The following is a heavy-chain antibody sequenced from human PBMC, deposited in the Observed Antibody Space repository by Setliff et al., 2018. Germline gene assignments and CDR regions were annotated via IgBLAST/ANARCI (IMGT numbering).Heavy chain of an antibody. J-gene: IGHJ3*02. V-gene: IGHV1-46*01. CDR1: GYSFTNYY. CDR2: INPSGGST. Sequence: ASVKVSCKASGYSFTNYYIHWVRQAPGQGLEWMGIINPSGGSTSYAQKFQGRVTITADKSTSTAYMELSSLRSEDTAVYYCARALLPIYDYSNYEEENYAFDIWGQGTMVTVSS. D-gene: IGHD4-4*01. CDR3: ARALLPIYDYSNYEEENYAFDI.